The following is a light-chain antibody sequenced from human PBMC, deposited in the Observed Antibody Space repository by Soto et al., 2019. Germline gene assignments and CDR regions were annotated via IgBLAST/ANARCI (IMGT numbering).Light chain of an antibody. V-gene: IGLV2-14*01. CDR2: EVS. CDR3: SSYTGSNTLHYV. Sequence: QSALTQPASVSGSPGQSITVSCTGTRSGVGGYNYVSWYQQHPGKAPKLIIYEVSNRPSGVSYRFSGSKSGNTASLTISGLQAEDEADYYCSSYTGSNTLHYVFGSGTKVTVL. J-gene: IGLJ1*01. CDR1: RSGVGGYNY.